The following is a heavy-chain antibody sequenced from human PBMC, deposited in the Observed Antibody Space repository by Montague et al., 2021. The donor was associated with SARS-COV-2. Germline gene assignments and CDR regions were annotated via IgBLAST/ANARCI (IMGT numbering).Heavy chain of an antibody. CDR3: ARDAYTSGGFQQVDY. CDR1: GGSISSSNYY. D-gene: IGHD6-19*01. J-gene: IGHJ4*02. CDR2: IYYSGTT. Sequence: SETLSLTCAVSGGSISSSNYYWGWIRQPPGKGLEWIGSIYYSGTTYYNPSLQSRVTISVDTSKKQFSLKLSSVTAADTAVYYCARDAYTSGGFQQVDYWGQGTLVTVSS. V-gene: IGHV4-39*02.